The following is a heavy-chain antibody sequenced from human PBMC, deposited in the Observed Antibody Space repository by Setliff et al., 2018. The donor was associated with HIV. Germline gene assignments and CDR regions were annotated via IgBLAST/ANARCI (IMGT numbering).Heavy chain of an antibody. Sequence: SETLSLTCDVSGGSISSFNWWSWVRQSPGKGLEWIGEIYHTGSTNYSPSLKSRVTISVDKSKNQFSLRLNSVTAADTAVYYCAAASSWDPLLDYWGQGTLVTV. CDR1: GGSISSFNW. J-gene: IGHJ4*02. D-gene: IGHD6-13*01. CDR2: IYHTGST. V-gene: IGHV4-4*02. CDR3: AAASSWDPLLDY.